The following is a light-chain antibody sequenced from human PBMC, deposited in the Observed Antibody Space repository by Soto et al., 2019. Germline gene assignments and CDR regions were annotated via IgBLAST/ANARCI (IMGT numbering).Light chain of an antibody. V-gene: IGKV3-20*01. CDR3: QQYDSSPRT. CDR1: QRVSSSY. Sequence: EIVLTQSPGTLALSPRERATLSCRASQRVSSSYLAWYQQRPGQAPRRLIYDASSWPTGSPERFSGSGSGTDFTLTISRLEPEDFAMYYCQQYDSSPRTFGQGTKVEIK. J-gene: IGKJ1*01. CDR2: DAS.